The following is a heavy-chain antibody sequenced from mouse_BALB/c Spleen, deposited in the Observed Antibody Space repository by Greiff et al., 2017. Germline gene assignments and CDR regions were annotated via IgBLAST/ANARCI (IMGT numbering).Heavy chain of an antibody. CDR3: ARTSTMITDY. D-gene: IGHD2-4*01. J-gene: IGHJ4*01. Sequence: EVQRVESGGGLVKPGGSLKLSCAASGFAFSSYDMSWVRQTPEKRLEWVAYISSGGGSTYYPDTVKGRFTISRDNAKNTLYLQMSSLKSEDTAMYYCARTSTMITDYWGQGTSVTVSS. CDR1: GFAFSSYD. CDR2: ISSGGGST. V-gene: IGHV5-12-1*01.